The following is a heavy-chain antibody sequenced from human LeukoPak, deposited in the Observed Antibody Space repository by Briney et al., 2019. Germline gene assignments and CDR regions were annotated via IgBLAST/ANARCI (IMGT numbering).Heavy chain of an antibody. D-gene: IGHD1-26*01. Sequence: SETQSLICTVSGGSISSSNYFWGWIRQPPGKGLEWIGTFLYYGTIYYGKSYKSPVRISADHSTNHFSLNLRSLAAADTAVYYCAYSVSYDLFEFWGQGALVTVSS. CDR3: AYSVSYDLFEF. J-gene: IGHJ4*02. CDR1: GGSISSSNYF. CDR2: FLYYGTI. V-gene: IGHV4-39*02.